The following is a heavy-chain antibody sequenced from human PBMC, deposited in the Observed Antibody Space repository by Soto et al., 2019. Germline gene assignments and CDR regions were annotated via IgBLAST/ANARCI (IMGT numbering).Heavy chain of an antibody. D-gene: IGHD5-12*01. CDR1: GFTFSSHA. V-gene: IGHV3-33*01. J-gene: IGHJ4*02. Sequence: GGSLRLSCAASGFTFSSHAMHWVRQAPGKGLEWVAVIWYDGSKKCYGDSVKGRFTVARDDSKSTLSLQMNSLRVEDTAVYYCARDPGYSGFDFDYWGQGTLVTVSS. CDR2: IWYDGSKK. CDR3: ARDPGYSGFDFDY.